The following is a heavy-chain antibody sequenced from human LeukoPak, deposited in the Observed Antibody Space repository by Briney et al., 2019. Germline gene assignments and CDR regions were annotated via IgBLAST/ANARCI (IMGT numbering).Heavy chain of an antibody. CDR1: GYTFTGYY. D-gene: IGHD2-2*02. CDR2: INPNSGGT. J-gene: IGHJ6*02. Sequence: ASVKVSCKASGYTFTGYYMHWVRQAPGQGLEWMGWINPNSGGTNYAQKFQGRVTMTRDTSISTAYVELSRLRSDDTAVYYCARVRVVPAAIDYYYGMDVWGQGTTVTVSS. V-gene: IGHV1-2*02. CDR3: ARVRVVPAAIDYYYGMDV.